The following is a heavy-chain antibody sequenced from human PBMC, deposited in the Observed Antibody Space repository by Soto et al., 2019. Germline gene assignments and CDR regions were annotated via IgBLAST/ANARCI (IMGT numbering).Heavy chain of an antibody. CDR1: GFTFSSYG. D-gene: IGHD3-22*01. CDR2: ISYDGSNK. V-gene: IGHV3-30*18. CDR3: AKEWVYDSSGWSFDY. J-gene: IGHJ4*02. Sequence: QVQLVESGGGVVQPGRSLRLSCAASGFTFSSYGMHWVRQAPGKGLEWVAVISYDGSNKYYADSVKGRFTISRDNSKNPLYLQMSGLRAEDTAVYYCAKEWVYDSSGWSFDYWGQGALVTASS.